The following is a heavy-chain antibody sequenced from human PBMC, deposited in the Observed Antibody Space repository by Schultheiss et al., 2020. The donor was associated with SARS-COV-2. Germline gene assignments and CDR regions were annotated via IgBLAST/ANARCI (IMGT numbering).Heavy chain of an antibody. Sequence: SQTLSLTCPVSGGSISSSSYYWGWIRQPPGKGLEWIGSIYYSGSTYYNPSLKSRVTISVDTSKNQFSLKLSSVTAADTAVYYCARRSIVGAKGAFDIWGQGTMVTVSS. CDR2: IYYSGST. V-gene: IGHV4-39*01. CDR3: ARRSIVGAKGAFDI. CDR1: GGSISSSSYY. J-gene: IGHJ3*02. D-gene: IGHD1-26*01.